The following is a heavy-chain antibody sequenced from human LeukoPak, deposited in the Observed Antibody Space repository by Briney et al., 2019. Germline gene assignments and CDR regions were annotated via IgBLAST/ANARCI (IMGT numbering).Heavy chain of an antibody. CDR3: ARGKRQWLVRDDAFDI. CDR2: INHSGST. D-gene: IGHD6-19*01. Sequence: SETLSLTCTVSGGSISSYYWSWIRQPPGKGLEWIGEINHSGSTNYNPSLKSRVTITVDTSKNQFSLKLSSVTAADTAVYYCARGKRQWLVRDDAFDIWGQGTMVTVSS. J-gene: IGHJ3*02. V-gene: IGHV4-34*01. CDR1: GGSISSYY.